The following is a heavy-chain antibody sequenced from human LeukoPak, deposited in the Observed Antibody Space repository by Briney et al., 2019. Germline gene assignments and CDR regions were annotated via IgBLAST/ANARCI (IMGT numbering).Heavy chain of an antibody. CDR2: IIPSGGST. V-gene: IGHV1-46*01. CDR3: ARSDYGDY. CDR1: GYTFTSYY. Sequence: ASVKVSCKASGYTFTSYYIHWVRHASGQGLEWMGRIIPSGGSTSYAQKFQGRVTMTRDTSTSTVYMELSSLRSDDTAVYYCARSDYGDYWGQGTLVTVSS. J-gene: IGHJ4*02.